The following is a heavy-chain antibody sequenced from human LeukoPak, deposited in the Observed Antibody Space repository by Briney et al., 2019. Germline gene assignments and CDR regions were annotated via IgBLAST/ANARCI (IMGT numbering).Heavy chain of an antibody. CDR2: INPKSSDT. Sequence: ASVKVSCTASGYTFTGYYMHWVRQAPGQGLEWMGWINPKSSDTNCAQKFQGRVTMTRDTSISTAYMELSRLRSDDTAVYYCAKDQSRDGYNMWDYWGQGSLVIVSS. D-gene: IGHD5-24*01. J-gene: IGHJ4*02. CDR1: GYTFTGYY. V-gene: IGHV1-2*02. CDR3: AKDQSRDGYNMWDY.